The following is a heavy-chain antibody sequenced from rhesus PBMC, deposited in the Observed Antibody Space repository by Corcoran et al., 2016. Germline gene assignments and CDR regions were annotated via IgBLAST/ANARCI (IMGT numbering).Heavy chain of an antibody. V-gene: IGHV4-99*01. D-gene: IGHD5-12*01. CDR1: GYSFNNGYY. CDR3: AGRYSYSFDY. Sequence: QVQLQESGPGLVKPSETLSLTCVVSGYSFNNGYYWGWIRQPPGKGLEYIGTSRDRSGTTYHTPSLTIRLTISKDTSKNLFSLKLSSVTAADTAVYYCAGRYSYSFDYWGQGVLVTVSS. CDR2: SRDRSGTT. J-gene: IGHJ4*01.